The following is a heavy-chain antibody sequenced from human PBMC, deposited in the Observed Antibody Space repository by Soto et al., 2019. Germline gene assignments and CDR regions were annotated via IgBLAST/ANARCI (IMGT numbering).Heavy chain of an antibody. J-gene: IGHJ5*02. CDR3: AISSLPTSDNWFDP. Sequence: SETLSLTCTVSGGSISSSSYYWGWIRQPPGKGLEWIGSIYYSGSTYYNPSLKSRVTISVDTSKNQFSLKLSSVTAADTAVYYCAISSLPTSDNWFDPWGQGTLVTVSS. CDR2: IYYSGST. V-gene: IGHV4-39*01. D-gene: IGHD3-16*02. CDR1: GGSISSSSYY.